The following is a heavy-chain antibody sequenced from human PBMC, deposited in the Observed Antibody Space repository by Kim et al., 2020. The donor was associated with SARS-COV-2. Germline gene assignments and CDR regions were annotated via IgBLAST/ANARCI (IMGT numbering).Heavy chain of an antibody. D-gene: IGHD2-2*01. Sequence: GGSLRLSCAASGLNFNIQYMTWVRQAPGKGLEWISFIGGNDGVVAYADSVKGRLTTSRDNAKNSVYLQINSLRADDTAVYYCATLHSYHMAVWGQGATVT. V-gene: IGHV3-11*01. CDR2: IGGNDGVV. J-gene: IGHJ6*02. CDR3: ATLHSYHMAV. CDR1: GLNFNIQY.